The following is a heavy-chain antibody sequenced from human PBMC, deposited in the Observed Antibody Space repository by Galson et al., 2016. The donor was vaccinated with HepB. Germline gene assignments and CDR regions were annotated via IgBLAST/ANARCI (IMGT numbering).Heavy chain of an antibody. CDR3: ARLEAADPLLYYGMDV. D-gene: IGHD6-13*01. CDR2: IYYSGST. J-gene: IGHJ6*02. CDR1: GGSISSSSYY. V-gene: IGHV4-39*01. Sequence: SETLSLTCTVSGGSISSSSYYWGWIRQPPGKGLELIGSIYYSGSTYYNPSLKSRVTISVDTSKNQFSLKLSSVTAADTAVYCCARLEAADPLLYYGMDVWGQGTTVTVSS.